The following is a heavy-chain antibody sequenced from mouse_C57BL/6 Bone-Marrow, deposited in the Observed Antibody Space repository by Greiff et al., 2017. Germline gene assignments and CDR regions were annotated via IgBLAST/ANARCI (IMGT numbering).Heavy chain of an antibody. CDR2: ISSGGSYT. J-gene: IGHJ3*01. V-gene: IGHV5-6*01. CDR3: VRYWAWFAY. CDR1: GFTFSSYG. Sequence: EVKLMESGGDLVKPGGSLKLSCAASGFTFSSYGMSWVRQTPDQRLEWVATISSGGSYTYYPDSVKGRFTISSDNAMHTLYLQMSSLKSEDTAMYYCVRYWAWFAYWGKETLVTVSA. D-gene: IGHD4-1*01.